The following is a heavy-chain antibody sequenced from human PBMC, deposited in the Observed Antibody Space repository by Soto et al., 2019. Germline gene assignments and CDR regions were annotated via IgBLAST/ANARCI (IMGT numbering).Heavy chain of an antibody. CDR2: IYYSGST. V-gene: IGHV4-39*01. CDR1: GGSISSSSYY. D-gene: IGHD6-13*01. CDR3: ARQSEAGFDY. Sequence: QLQLQESGPGLVKPSETLSLTCTVSGGSISSSSYYWGWIRQPPGKGLEWIGSIYYSGSTYYNPSLQRRVTTAVDTSKNQFSLTLSSVTAADTAVDYCARQSEAGFDYWGQGTLVTVSS. J-gene: IGHJ4*02.